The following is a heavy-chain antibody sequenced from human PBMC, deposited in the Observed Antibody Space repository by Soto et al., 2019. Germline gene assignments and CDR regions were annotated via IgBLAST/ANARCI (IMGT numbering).Heavy chain of an antibody. CDR1: GYTFTSYY. V-gene: IGHV1-46*01. Sequence: ASVKVSCKASGYTFTSYYIHWVRQAPGQGLEWMGLINPSDGSTRFAQKFQGRVAMTTDTSTRTVYMELSSLRSEDTAVYYCARYVGEGQLAFDYWGQGTLVTVSS. CDR3: ARYVGEGQLAFDY. D-gene: IGHD3-10*02. CDR2: INPSDGST. J-gene: IGHJ4*02.